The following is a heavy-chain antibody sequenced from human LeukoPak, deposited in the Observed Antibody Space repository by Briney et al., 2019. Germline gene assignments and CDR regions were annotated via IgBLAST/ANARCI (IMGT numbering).Heavy chain of an antibody. V-gene: IGHV3-30*02. J-gene: IGHJ4*02. Sequence: GGSLRLSCAASGFTFSSYGMHWVRQAPGKGLEWVAFIRYDGSNKYHADSVKGRFTISRDNSKNTLYLQMNSLRAEDTAVYYCAKGTLWLGEFSTLDYWGQGTLVTVSP. D-gene: IGHD3-10*01. CDR2: IRYDGSNK. CDR1: GFTFSSYG. CDR3: AKGTLWLGEFSTLDY.